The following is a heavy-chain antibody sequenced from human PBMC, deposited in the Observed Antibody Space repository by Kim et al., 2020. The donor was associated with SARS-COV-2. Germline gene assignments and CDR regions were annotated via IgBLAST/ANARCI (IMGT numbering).Heavy chain of an antibody. CDR3: ARVDMDDYGDYSSGMDV. V-gene: IGHV3-11*05. CDR2: ISSSSSYT. J-gene: IGHJ6*02. D-gene: IGHD4-17*01. CDR1: GFTFSDYY. Sequence: GGSLRLSCAASGFTFSDYYMSWIRQAPGKGLEWVSYISSSSSYTNYADSVKGRFTISRDNAKNSLYLQMNSLRAEDTAVYYCARVDMDDYGDYSSGMDVWGQGTTVTVSS.